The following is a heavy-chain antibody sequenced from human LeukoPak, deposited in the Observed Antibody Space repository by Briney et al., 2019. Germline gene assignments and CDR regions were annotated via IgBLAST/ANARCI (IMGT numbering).Heavy chain of an antibody. CDR2: IYTSGST. J-gene: IGHJ3*02. CDR1: GYSITSGHY. CDR3: ASWIRYDFWSGYSGAFDI. Sequence: PSEALSLTCSVSGYSITSGHYWGWIRQPAGKGLEWIGRIYTSGSTNYNPSLKSRVTISVDTSKNQFSLKLSSVTAADTAVYYCASWIRYDFWSGYSGAFDIWGQGTMVTVSS. V-gene: IGHV4-61*02. D-gene: IGHD3-3*01.